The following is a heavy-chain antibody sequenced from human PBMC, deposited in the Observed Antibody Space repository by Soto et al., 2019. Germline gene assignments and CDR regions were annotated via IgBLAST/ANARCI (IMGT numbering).Heavy chain of an antibody. CDR2: ISGSGGST. V-gene: IGHV3-23*01. J-gene: IGHJ5*02. CDR3: ANGGAVLRFLEWLLPPAGGGFDP. Sequence: GGSLRLSCAASGFTFSSYAMSWVRQAPGKGLEWVSAISGSGGSTYYADSVKGRFTISRDNSKNTLYLQMNSLRAEDTAVYYCANGGAVLRFLEWLLPPAGGGFDPWGQGTLVTVSS. CDR1: GFTFSSYA. D-gene: IGHD3-3*01.